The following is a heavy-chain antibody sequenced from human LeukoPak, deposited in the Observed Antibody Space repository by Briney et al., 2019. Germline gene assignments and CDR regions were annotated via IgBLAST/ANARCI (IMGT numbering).Heavy chain of an antibody. CDR1: GGSISSSSYY. CDR3: ARDAQWEPTFDAFDI. Sequence: SETLSLTCTVSGGSISSSSYYWGWIRQPPGKGLEWIGSIYYSGSTYYNPSLKSRVTISVDTSKNQFSLKLGSVTAADTAVYYCARDAQWEPTFDAFDIWGQGTMVTVSS. D-gene: IGHD1-26*01. CDR2: IYYSGST. V-gene: IGHV4-39*07. J-gene: IGHJ3*02.